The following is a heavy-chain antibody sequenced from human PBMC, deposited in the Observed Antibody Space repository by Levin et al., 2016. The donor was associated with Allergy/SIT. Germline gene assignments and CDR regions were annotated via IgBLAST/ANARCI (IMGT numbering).Heavy chain of an antibody. D-gene: IGHD6-19*01. CDR3: ARRSSDPKGYDS. CDR1: GVSISSSYYY. V-gene: IGHV4-39*02. J-gene: IGHJ4*02. Sequence: SETLSLTCIVSGVSISSSYYYWGWVRQPPGKGLEWIGSMYYGGTTYYNASLKSRVTISVDTSQNNFSLKLTSVTAADTAVYYCARRSSDPKGYDSWGQGTLVTVSS. CDR2: MYYGGTT.